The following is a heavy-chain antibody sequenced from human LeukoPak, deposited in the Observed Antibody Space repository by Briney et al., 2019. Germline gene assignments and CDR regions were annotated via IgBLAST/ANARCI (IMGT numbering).Heavy chain of an antibody. CDR3: ARGGHGYDSSL. D-gene: IGHD3-22*01. CDR2: IIPIFGTA. V-gene: IGHV1-69*05. Sequence: SVKVSCQASGGTFSSYAISWVRQAPGQGLEWMGGIIPIFGTANYAQKFQGRVTITTDESTSTAYMELSSLKSEDTAVYYCARGGHGYDSSLWGQGTLVTVSS. J-gene: IGHJ4*02. CDR1: GGTFSSYA.